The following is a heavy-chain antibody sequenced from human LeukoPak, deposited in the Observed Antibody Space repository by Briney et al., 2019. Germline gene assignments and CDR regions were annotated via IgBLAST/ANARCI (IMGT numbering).Heavy chain of an antibody. D-gene: IGHD2-8*01. V-gene: IGHV3-30-3*01. CDR1: GFTFSSYA. CDR3: ASNGYPSGWFDP. J-gene: IGHJ5*02. Sequence: GGSLRLSCAASGFTFSSYAMHWVRQAPGKGLEWVAVISYDGSNKYYADSVKGRFTISRDNSKNTLYLQMNSLRAEDTAVYYCASNGYPSGWFDPWGQGTLVTVSS. CDR2: ISYDGSNK.